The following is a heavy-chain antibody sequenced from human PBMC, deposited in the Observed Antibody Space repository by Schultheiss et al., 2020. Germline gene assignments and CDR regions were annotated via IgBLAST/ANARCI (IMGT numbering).Heavy chain of an antibody. Sequence: SETLSLTCTVSGGSVSSGSYYWSWIRQHPGKGLEWIGEINHSGSTNYNPSLKSRVTISVDTSKNQFSLKLSSVTAADTAVYYCAREPLPEDSSSSRHYYYGMDVWGQGTTVTVYS. CDR3: AREPLPEDSSSSRHYYYGMDV. J-gene: IGHJ6*02. CDR1: GGSVSSGSYY. V-gene: IGHV4-61*01. CDR2: INHSGST. D-gene: IGHD6-6*01.